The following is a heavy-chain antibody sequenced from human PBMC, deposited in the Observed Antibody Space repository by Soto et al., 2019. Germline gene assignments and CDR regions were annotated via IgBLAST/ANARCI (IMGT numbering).Heavy chain of an antibody. CDR2: IHHSGST. V-gene: IGHV4-34*01. CDR3: ARALAAYYYYMDV. Sequence: TSETLSLTCAVYGGTFSNSYWSWIRQPPGKGLEWIGEIHHSGSTNYSPSLKSRVTISLDTSKNQFSLKLSSVTAADTAVYYCARALAAYYYYMDVWGKGTTVTVSS. CDR1: GGTFSNSY. J-gene: IGHJ6*03. D-gene: IGHD6-13*01.